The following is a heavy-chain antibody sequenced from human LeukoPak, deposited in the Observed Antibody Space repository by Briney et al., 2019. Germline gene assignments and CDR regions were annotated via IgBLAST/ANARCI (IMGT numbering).Heavy chain of an antibody. Sequence: GGSLRLSCAASGFTFSSYAMSWVRQAPGKGLEWVSSISSSSSYIYYADSVKGRFTISRDNAKNSLYLQMNSLRAEDTAVYYCARALSSGSYFAYYFDYWGQGILVTVSS. V-gene: IGHV3-21*01. J-gene: IGHJ4*02. CDR1: GFTFSSYA. D-gene: IGHD1-26*01. CDR2: ISSSSSYI. CDR3: ARALSSGSYFAYYFDY.